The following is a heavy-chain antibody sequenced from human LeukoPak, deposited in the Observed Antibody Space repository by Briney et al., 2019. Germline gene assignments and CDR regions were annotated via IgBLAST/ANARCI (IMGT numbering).Heavy chain of an antibody. CDR1: GDSVSSNTAA. V-gene: IGHV6-1*01. CDR2: TYYRSRWYN. CDR3: ARGLIGNRAANRGYFDY. D-gene: IGHD1-14*01. Sequence: SQTLSLTCAISGDSVSSNTAAWNWIRQSPSRGLEWLGRTYYRSRWYNDYAPSVKSRITINPDTSNNQFSLKLSSVTAADTAVYYCARGLIGNRAANRGYFDYWGQGTLVTVSS. J-gene: IGHJ4*02.